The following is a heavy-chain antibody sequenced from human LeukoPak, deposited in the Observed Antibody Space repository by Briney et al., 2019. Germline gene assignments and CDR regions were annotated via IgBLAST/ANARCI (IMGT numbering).Heavy chain of an antibody. Sequence: PSETLSLTCTVSGGSISSYYWSWIRQPPGKGLEWMGYSSNSGCTNCNPSLKSRVTISVDTSENQISLNLTSVTAADTAVYYCARDYWGSLDYWGQGILVTVSS. CDR2: SSNSGCT. CDR3: ARDYWGSLDY. V-gene: IGHV4-59*01. J-gene: IGHJ4*02. D-gene: IGHD7-27*01. CDR1: GGSISSYY.